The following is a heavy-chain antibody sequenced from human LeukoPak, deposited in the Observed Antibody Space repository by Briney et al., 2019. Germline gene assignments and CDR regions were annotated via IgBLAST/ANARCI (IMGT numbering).Heavy chain of an antibody. D-gene: IGHD1-26*01. Sequence: EASVKVSCKASGYTFTSYGISWVRQAPGQGLEWMGWISAYNGNTNYAQKLQGRVTMTTDTSTSTAYMELRSLRSDDTAVYYCARVPISGSYYLYYFDYWGQGTLVTVSS. J-gene: IGHJ4*02. CDR3: ARVPISGSYYLYYFDY. CDR1: GYTFTSYG. V-gene: IGHV1-18*01. CDR2: ISAYNGNT.